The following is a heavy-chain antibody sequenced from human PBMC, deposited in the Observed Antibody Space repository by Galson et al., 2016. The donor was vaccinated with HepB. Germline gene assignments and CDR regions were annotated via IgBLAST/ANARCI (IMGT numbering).Heavy chain of an antibody. D-gene: IGHD4-23*01. CDR3: AKTLYGGNSD. CDR1: GFTVSSNY. V-gene: IGHV3-53*01. Sequence: SLRLSCAASGFTVSSNYMTWVRQAPGKGLEWVSVIYSGGSTFYADSVKGRFTMSRDNSKNTLFLQMNSLRAEDTAVYYCAKTLYGGNSDWGQGTLVTVSS. J-gene: IGHJ4*02. CDR2: IYSGGST.